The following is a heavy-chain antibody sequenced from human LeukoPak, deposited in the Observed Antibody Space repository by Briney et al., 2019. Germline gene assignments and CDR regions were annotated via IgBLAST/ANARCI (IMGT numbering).Heavy chain of an antibody. CDR3: ARVDTANYVILTGHDAFDI. Sequence: GGSLRLSCAASGFTFSSYSMNWVRQAPGKGLEWVSSISSSSSYIYYADSVKGRFTISRDNAKNSLYLQMNSLRAEDTAVYYCARVDTANYVILTGHDAFDIWGQGTMVTVSS. CDR1: GFTFSSYS. CDR2: ISSSSSYI. D-gene: IGHD3-9*01. V-gene: IGHV3-21*01. J-gene: IGHJ3*02.